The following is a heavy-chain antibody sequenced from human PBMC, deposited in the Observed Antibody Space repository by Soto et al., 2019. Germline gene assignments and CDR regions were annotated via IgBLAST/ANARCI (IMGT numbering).Heavy chain of an antibody. Sequence: GGSLRLSCAASGFTFSSYSINWVRQAPGKGLEWVSYIIISISTFSFAAFLKGRFTISRENAKNSFYFQMNSLRAEDTAFYYFARIGGRCSRTSCPAGDAFDIWGQGTMVTVSS. J-gene: IGHJ3*02. CDR2: IIISISTF. V-gene: IGHV3-48*01. D-gene: IGHD2-2*01. CDR3: ARIGGRCSRTSCPAGDAFDI. CDR1: GFTFSSYS.